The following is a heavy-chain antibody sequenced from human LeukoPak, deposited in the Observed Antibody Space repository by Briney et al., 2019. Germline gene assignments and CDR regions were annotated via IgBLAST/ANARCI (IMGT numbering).Heavy chain of an antibody. CDR3: ATGVHGIAAAGDYYFDY. J-gene: IGHJ4*02. CDR1: GGSLSSYY. Sequence: SETLSLTCTVSGGSLSSYYWSWLRQPAGKGLEWIGRIYTSGSTNYNPSLKSRVTISIDTPNNQFSLKLSSVTAADTAVYYCATGVHGIAAAGDYYFDYWGQGTLVTVSS. CDR2: IYTSGST. V-gene: IGHV4-4*07. D-gene: IGHD6-13*01.